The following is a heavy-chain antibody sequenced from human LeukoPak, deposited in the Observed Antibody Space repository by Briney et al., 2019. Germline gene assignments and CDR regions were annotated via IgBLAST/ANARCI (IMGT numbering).Heavy chain of an antibody. J-gene: IGHJ3*02. CDR2: INPNSGGT. V-gene: IGHV1-2*04. CDR3: ARNYYGSGSDAFDI. Sequence: ASVKVSCKASGYTFTGYYMHRVRQAPGQGLEWMGWINPNSGGTNYAQKFQGWVTMTRDTSISTAYMELSRLRSDDTAVYYCARNYYGSGSDAFDIWGQGTMVTVSS. CDR1: GYTFTGYY. D-gene: IGHD3-10*01.